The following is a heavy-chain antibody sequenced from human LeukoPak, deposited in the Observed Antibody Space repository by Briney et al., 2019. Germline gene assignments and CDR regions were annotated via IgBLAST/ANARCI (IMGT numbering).Heavy chain of an antibody. D-gene: IGHD2-2*03. CDR1: GYSFPTYW. J-gene: IGHJ4*02. V-gene: IGHV5-51*01. Sequence: GESLKISCKGSGYSFPTYWIAWVRQMPGKGLEWMGIIYPDESNIRYSPSFQGQVTISADKSISTAYLQWSSLKASDTAMYYCEVPPSRGYSSSFEYWGQGTLVTVSS. CDR3: EVPPSRGYSSSFEY. CDR2: IYPDESNI.